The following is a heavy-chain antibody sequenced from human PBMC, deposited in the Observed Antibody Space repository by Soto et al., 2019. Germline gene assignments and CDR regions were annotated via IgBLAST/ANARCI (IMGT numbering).Heavy chain of an antibody. V-gene: IGHV3-21*01. CDR1: GFTFSSYS. J-gene: IGHJ4*02. CDR2: ISSSSSYI. CDR3: ARAYCTTTSCHYYFDY. D-gene: IGHD2-2*01. Sequence: GGSLRLSCAASGFTFSSYSMNWVRQTPGKGLEWVSSISSSSSYIYYADSVKGRFTISRDNAKSSLYLQMNSLRAEDTAVYYCARAYCTTTSCHYYFDYWGQGTLVTVSS.